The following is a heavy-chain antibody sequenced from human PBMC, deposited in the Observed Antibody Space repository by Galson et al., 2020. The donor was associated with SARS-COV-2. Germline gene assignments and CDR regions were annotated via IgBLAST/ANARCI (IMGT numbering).Heavy chain of an antibody. J-gene: IGHJ6*02. CDR2: INPDTGGT. V-gene: IGHV1-2*02. CDR1: GYSFTGYY. Sequence: ASEKVSCKASGYSFTGYYIHWVRQAPGQGLEWMGWINPDTGGTNHAQSFQGRVNMTRYTSISTAYLELSSPRSDDTAVYHCAKNYDCWSGYHTDYYYAMDVWGQGTTVNVCS. CDR3: AKNYDCWSGYHTDYYYAMDV. D-gene: IGHD3-3*01.